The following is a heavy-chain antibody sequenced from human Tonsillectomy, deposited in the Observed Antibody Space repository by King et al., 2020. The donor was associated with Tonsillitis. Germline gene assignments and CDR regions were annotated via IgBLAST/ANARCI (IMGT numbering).Heavy chain of an antibody. CDR2: ISGSDTGT. CDR1: GFTLSNYA. Sequence: DVQLVESGGGLVQPGGSLRLSCAVSGFTLSNYAMSWVRQAPGKGLEWVSGISGSDTGTYYADSVKGRFTISRDNSKNTLYLQMNSLRAEDTAVYYCAKSRRTDYYYYDLDVWGQGTTVTVSS. CDR3: AKSRRTDYYYYDLDV. J-gene: IGHJ6*02. D-gene: IGHD3/OR15-3a*01. V-gene: IGHV3-23*04.